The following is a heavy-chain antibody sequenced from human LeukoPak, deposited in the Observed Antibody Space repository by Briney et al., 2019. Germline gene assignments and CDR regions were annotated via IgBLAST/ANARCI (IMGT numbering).Heavy chain of an antibody. V-gene: IGHV1-2*02. D-gene: IGHD2-21*01. Sequence: ASVKVSCKASGYTFTGYYMHWVRQPPGQGLEWMGWINPNSGGTNYAQKFQGRVTMTRDTSISTAYMELSRLRSGDTAVYYCARARVLACGGDCYPYYWGQGTLVTVSS. CDR1: GYTFTGYY. J-gene: IGHJ4*02. CDR3: ARARVLACGGDCYPYY. CDR2: INPNSGGT.